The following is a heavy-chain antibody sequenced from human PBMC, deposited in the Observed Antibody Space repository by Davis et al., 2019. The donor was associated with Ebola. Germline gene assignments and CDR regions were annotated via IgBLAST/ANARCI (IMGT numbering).Heavy chain of an antibody. CDR3: ARAGCSSTSCYPLSGWFDP. J-gene: IGHJ5*02. CDR2: IIPIFGTA. CDR1: GGTFSSYA. V-gene: IGHV1-69*13. Sequence: SVKVSCKASGGTFSSYAISWVRQAPGQGLEWMGGIIPIFGTANYAQKFQGRVTITADESTSTAYMELSSLRSEDTAVYYCARAGCSSTSCYPLSGWFDPWGQGTLVTVSS. D-gene: IGHD2-2*01.